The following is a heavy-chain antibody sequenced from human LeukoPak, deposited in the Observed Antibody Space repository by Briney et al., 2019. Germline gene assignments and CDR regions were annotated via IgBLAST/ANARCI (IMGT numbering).Heavy chain of an antibody. J-gene: IGHJ4*02. D-gene: IGHD3-22*01. CDR2: INPNSGGT. Sequence: ASVKVSCKASGYTFTGYYMHWVRQAPGQGLEWMGWINPNSGGTNYAQRFQGRVTMTRDTSISTAYMELSRLRSDDTAVYYCARTYYYDSSGYYYEDYWGQGTLVTVSS. CDR3: ARTYYYDSSGYYYEDY. V-gene: IGHV1-2*02. CDR1: GYTFTGYY.